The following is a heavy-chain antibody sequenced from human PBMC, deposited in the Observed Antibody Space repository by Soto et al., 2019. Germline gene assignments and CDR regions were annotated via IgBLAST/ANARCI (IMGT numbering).Heavy chain of an antibody. CDR3: ARERDGYNRVFDC. Sequence: PGGSLRLSCAASGFTFSTYGMHWVRQTPGKGPEWVAVIWFDGSNKSYADSVKGRFTVSRDNSKNTLSLQMYSLRAEDTAVYYCARERDGYNRVFDCWGQGTLVTVSS. CDR1: GFTFSTYG. D-gene: IGHD5-12*01. V-gene: IGHV3-33*01. CDR2: IWFDGSNK. J-gene: IGHJ4*02.